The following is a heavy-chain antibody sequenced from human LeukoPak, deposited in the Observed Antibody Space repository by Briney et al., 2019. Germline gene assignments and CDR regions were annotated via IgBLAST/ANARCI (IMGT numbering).Heavy chain of an antibody. CDR3: ARTSAEWLFDY. J-gene: IGHJ4*02. CDR2: IYYSGKT. D-gene: IGHD6-19*01. Sequence: SETLSLTCTVSGGSISSTSYYWGWIRQPPGKGLECIGSIYYSGKTYYNPSLKSRVTISVDTSKNQFSLKLSSVTAADTAVYYCARTSAEWLFDYWGQGTLVTASS. V-gene: IGHV4-39*07. CDR1: GGSISSTSYY.